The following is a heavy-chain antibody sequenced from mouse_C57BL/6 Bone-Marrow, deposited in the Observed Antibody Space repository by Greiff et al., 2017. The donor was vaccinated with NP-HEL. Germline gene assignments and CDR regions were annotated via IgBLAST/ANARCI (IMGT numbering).Heavy chain of an antibody. V-gene: IGHV1-20*01. Sequence: VQLQQSGPELVKPGDSVKISCKASGYSFTGYFMNWVMQSHGQSLEWIGRINPYNGDTFYNQKFKGKATLTVDKSSSTAHMELRSLTSEDSAVYYCARNYSPSYWDFDVWGTGTTVTVSS. CDR3: ARNYSPSYWDFDV. CDR1: GYSFTGYF. J-gene: IGHJ1*03. D-gene: IGHD2-12*01. CDR2: INPYNGDT.